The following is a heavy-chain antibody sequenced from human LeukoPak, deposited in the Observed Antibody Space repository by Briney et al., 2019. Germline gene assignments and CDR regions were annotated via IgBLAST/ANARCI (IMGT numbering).Heavy chain of an antibody. CDR2: ISSSSSTI. V-gene: IGHV3-48*01. J-gene: IGHJ4*02. CDR1: GFTFSSYS. Sequence: PGGSLRLSCAASGFTFSSYSMNWVRQAPGKGLEWVSYISSSSSTIYYADSVKGRFTISRDNAKNSLYLQMNSLRAEDTAVYYCARDEAAGKIDYWGQGTLVTVSS. D-gene: IGHD6-13*01. CDR3: ARDEAAGKIDY.